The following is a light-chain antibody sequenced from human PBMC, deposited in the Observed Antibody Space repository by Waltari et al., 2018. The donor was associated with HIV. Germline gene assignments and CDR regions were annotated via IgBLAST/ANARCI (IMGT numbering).Light chain of an antibody. CDR2: DVS. Sequence: QSALTQPRSVSGSPGQSVTIACTGTRSDVGGYNYVSWYQQHPGKAPKLMIYDVSKRPSGVPDRFSGSKSGNTASLTISGLQAEDEADYYCCSYAGSYTSWVFGGGTKLTVL. CDR1: RSDVGGYNY. J-gene: IGLJ3*02. V-gene: IGLV2-11*01. CDR3: CSYAGSYTSWV.